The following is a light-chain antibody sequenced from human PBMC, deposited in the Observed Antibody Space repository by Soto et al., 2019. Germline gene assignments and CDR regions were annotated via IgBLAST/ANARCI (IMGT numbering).Light chain of an antibody. J-gene: IGLJ1*01. CDR1: SSDVGGYNY. CDR2: EVS. V-gene: IGLV2-14*01. Sequence: QSALTQPASVSGSPGQSSTISCTGTSSDVGGYNYVSWYQQHPGKAPKLSIYEVSNRPSGVSKRFSGSKSGNTASLTISGLQAEDEADYYCSSYTSSSTPVVFGTGTKLTVL. CDR3: SSYTSSSTPVV.